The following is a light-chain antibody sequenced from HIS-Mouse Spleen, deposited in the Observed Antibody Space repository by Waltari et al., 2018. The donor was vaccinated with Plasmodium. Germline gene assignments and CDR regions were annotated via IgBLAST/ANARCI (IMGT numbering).Light chain of an antibody. CDR3: CSYAGSSTFV. V-gene: IGLV2-23*03. J-gene: IGLJ3*02. CDR1: SSDVGSYTL. CDR2: GGS. Sequence: QSALTQPASVSGSPGQSITIPCTGTSSDVGSYTLVSWCQQHPGKAPNLMIYGGSKRPSGVSNRFSGSKSVNTASLTISGLQAEDEADYYCCSYAGSSTFVFGGGTKLTVL.